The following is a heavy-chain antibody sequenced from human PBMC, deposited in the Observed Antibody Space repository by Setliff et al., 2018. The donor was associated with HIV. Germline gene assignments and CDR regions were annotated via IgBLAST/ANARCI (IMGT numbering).Heavy chain of an antibody. CDR1: GGSINTY. V-gene: IGHV4-59*08. Sequence: LTCTVSGGSINTYWSWIRQPPGKGLEWIGYINYSGRTNYNPSLKSRATISLDTSKNQFSLTLTSWTAADTAVYYCTRHAGREYQLPHTYYYYKDVWGKGATFTVSS. CDR3: TRHAGREYQLPHTYYYYKDV. D-gene: IGHD2-2*01. J-gene: IGHJ6*03. CDR2: INYSGRT.